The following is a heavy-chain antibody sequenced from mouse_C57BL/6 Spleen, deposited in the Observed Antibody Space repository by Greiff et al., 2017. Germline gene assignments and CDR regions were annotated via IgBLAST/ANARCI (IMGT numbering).Heavy chain of an antibody. V-gene: IGHV2-3*01. CDR1: GFSLTSYG. Sequence: VKVEESGPGLVAPSQSLSITCTVPGFSLTSYGVSWVRQPPGKGLEWLGVIWGDGSTNYHSALISRLSISKDNSKSQVFLKLNSLQTDDTATYYCAKNGAYSNYGYFDVWGTGTTVTVSS. CDR3: AKNGAYSNYGYFDV. D-gene: IGHD2-5*01. J-gene: IGHJ1*03. CDR2: IWGDGST.